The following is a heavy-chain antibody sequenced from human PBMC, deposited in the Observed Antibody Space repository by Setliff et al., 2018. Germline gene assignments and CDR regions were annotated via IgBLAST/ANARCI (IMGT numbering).Heavy chain of an antibody. Sequence: ASVKVSCKASGYTFTSNHVHWGRQAPGQGLEWMGTINPSGGSTIYAPDFQGRVTMTWDTSTNIAYMELSGLRYADSAIYYCIMNMVRPVTGLDCWGPGTLVTVPQ. J-gene: IGHJ4*02. CDR3: IMNMVRPVTGLDC. CDR1: GYTFTSNH. V-gene: IGHV1-46*01. CDR2: INPSGGST. D-gene: IGHD2-8*01.